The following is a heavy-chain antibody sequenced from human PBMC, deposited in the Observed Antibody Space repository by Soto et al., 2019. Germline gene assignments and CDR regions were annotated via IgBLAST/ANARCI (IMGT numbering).Heavy chain of an antibody. J-gene: IGHJ4*02. CDR1: ELTIRNGW. CDR2: IKQDGSEK. CDR3: ARDHVSSFPLY. D-gene: IGHD6-6*01. Sequence: VRPMRLSSAASELTIRNGWMSWVSKAPGKGLEWVANIKQDGSEKYYVDSVKGRFTISRDNAKNSLYLQLNSLRAEDTAVYSCARDHVSSFPLYWGQRTLVTVSS. V-gene: IGHV3-7*01.